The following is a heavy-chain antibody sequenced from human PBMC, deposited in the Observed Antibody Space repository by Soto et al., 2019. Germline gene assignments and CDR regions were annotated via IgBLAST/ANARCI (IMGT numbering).Heavy chain of an antibody. CDR1: GGSISSGGYY. Sequence: SETLSLTCTVSGGSISSGGYYWNWIRQHPGKGLEWIGYTYYSGNTYYNPSLNSRVTISADKSKNQFSLKLSSVTAADTAVYYCARLPLTIFGVVIDYWGQGTLVTVSS. V-gene: IGHV4-31*03. D-gene: IGHD3-3*01. J-gene: IGHJ4*02. CDR3: ARLPLTIFGVVIDY. CDR2: TYYSGNT.